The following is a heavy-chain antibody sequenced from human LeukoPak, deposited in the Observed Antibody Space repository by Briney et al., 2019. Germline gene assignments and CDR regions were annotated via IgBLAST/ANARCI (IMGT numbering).Heavy chain of an antibody. J-gene: IGHJ5*02. V-gene: IGHV4-34*01. D-gene: IGHD2-2*01. CDR1: GGSFSGYY. CDR3: ALGVPAAYNWFDP. Sequence: PSETLSLTCAVYGGSFSGYYWSWIRQPPGKGLEWIGEINHSGSTNYNPSLKSRVTISVDTSKSQFSLKLSSVTAADTAVYYCALGVPAAYNWFDPWGQGTLVTVSS. CDR2: INHSGST.